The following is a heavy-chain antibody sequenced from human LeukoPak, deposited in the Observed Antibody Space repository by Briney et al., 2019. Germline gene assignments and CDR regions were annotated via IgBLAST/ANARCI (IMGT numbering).Heavy chain of an antibody. CDR3: ARVPYKGRPESEQLVNHWFDP. CDR2: INHSGST. Sequence: PSETLSLTCAVYGGSFSGYYWSWIRQPPGKGLEWIGEINHSGSTNYNPSLKSRVTISVDTSKNQFSLKLSSVTAADTAVYYCARVPYKGRPESEQLVNHWFDPWGQGTLVTVSS. V-gene: IGHV4-34*01. D-gene: IGHD6-6*01. CDR1: GGSFSGYY. J-gene: IGHJ5*02.